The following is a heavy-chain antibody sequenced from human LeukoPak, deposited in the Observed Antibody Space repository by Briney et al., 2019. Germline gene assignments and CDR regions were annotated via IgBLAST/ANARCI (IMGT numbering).Heavy chain of an antibody. D-gene: IGHD3-22*01. V-gene: IGHV4-34*01. CDR3: ASSRAVYDSSGYYSPGFDY. CDR1: GGSFSGYY. Sequence: SETLSLTCAVYGGSFSGYYWSWIRQPPGKGLEWIGEINHSGSTNYNASLKSRVTISVDTSKNQFSLRLSSVTAADTAVYYCASSRAVYDSSGYYSPGFDYWGQGTLVTVSS. CDR2: INHSGST. J-gene: IGHJ4*02.